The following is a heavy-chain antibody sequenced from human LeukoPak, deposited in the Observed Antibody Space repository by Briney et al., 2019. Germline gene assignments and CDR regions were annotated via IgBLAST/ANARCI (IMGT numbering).Heavy chain of an antibody. CDR2: ISSTGGTI. CDR1: GFTFSSNS. Sequence: ESGGSLGLSCAASGFTFSSNSMNWVRQAPGKGLEWVSYISSTGGTIYYADSMKGRFTISRDNAKNSLYLQMNSLRAEDTAVYYCASPGDSSGLNAFDIWGQGTMVTVSS. CDR3: ASPGDSSGLNAFDI. V-gene: IGHV3-48*04. J-gene: IGHJ3*02. D-gene: IGHD3-22*01.